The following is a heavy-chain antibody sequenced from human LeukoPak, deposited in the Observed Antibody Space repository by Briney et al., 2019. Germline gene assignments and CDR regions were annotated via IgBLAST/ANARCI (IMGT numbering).Heavy chain of an antibody. D-gene: IGHD5-12*01. CDR3: ARPVDYNAGGY. CDR2: IYTGGHT. V-gene: IGHV3-66*04. Sequence: QSGGSLRLSCAASGFTVSGDFMTWVRQAPGKGLEWVSVIYTGGHTHYADSVKGRFTISRDSSKNTLYLQMHSLRAEDTAVYYCARPVDYNAGGYWGQGTLVTVSS. CDR1: GFTVSGDF. J-gene: IGHJ4*02.